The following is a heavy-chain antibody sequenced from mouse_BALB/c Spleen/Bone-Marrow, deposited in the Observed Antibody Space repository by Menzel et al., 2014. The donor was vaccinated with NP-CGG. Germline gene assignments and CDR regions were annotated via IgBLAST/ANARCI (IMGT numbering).Heavy chain of an antibody. D-gene: IGHD1-1*02. CDR1: GYTFTSYD. Sequence: LKHSGPELVKPGALVKISCKASGYTFTSYDVNWVKQRPGQGLEWIGWIYPGDGSTKYNEKFKGKATLTADKSSSTAYMQLSSLTSENSAVYCCARWGTYYAMDYWGQGTSVTVSS. CDR2: IYPGDGST. CDR3: ARWGTYYAMDY. V-gene: IGHV1S33*01. J-gene: IGHJ4*01.